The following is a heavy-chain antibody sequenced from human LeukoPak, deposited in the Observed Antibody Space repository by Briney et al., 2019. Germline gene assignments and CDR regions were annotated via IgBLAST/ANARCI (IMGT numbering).Heavy chain of an antibody. CDR2: IYHSGRT. D-gene: IGHD1-26*01. CDR3: ARLAIVGATTRFDY. Sequence: SETLSLTCAVSGYSISSVYYWGWIRQPPGKGLEWIGRIYHSGRTYYNPSRKSRVTIAVDTSKNQFSLKLSSVTAADTAVYYCARLAIVGATTRFDYWGQGTLVTVSS. J-gene: IGHJ4*02. V-gene: IGHV4-38-2*01. CDR1: GYSISSVYY.